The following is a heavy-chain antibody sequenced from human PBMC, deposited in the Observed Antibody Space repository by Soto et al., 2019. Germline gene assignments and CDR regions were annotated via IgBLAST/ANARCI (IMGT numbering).Heavy chain of an antibody. V-gene: IGHV4-59*01. CDR2: IYYSGST. Sequence: PSETLSLTCSVSGRSISSYYWRWIRQPPGKGLEWIGYIYYSGSTKYNPSLKSRVTISVDTSKNQFSLKLSSVSAADTAVYFCARDRYYDSTGYYDSWGHGTLVTVSS. J-gene: IGHJ5*01. CDR1: GRSISSYY. D-gene: IGHD3-22*01. CDR3: ARDRYYDSTGYYDS.